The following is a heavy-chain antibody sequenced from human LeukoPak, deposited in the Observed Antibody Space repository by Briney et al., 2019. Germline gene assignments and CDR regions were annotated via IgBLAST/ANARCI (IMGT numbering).Heavy chain of an antibody. D-gene: IGHD2-21*02. V-gene: IGHV1-69*06. J-gene: IGHJ3*02. CDR2: IIPIFGEA. CDR1: GGTFSSYT. Sequence: VASVKVSCTASGGTFSSYTLSWVRQAPGQGLEWMGGIIPIFGEANYAQKFQDRVTITADKSTSTAYMELSSLRSDDTAVYYCARTVVVTAEHAFDIWGQGTMVTVSS. CDR3: ARTVVVTAEHAFDI.